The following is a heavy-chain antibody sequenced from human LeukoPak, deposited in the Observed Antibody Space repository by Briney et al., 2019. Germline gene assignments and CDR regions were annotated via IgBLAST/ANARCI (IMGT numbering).Heavy chain of an antibody. D-gene: IGHD2-8*01. CDR2: ISYDGSNK. CDR1: GFTFSSYA. CDR3: AVMGL. V-gene: IGHV3-30-3*01. J-gene: IGHJ3*01. Sequence: GESLKISCAGSGFTFSSYAMHWVRQAPGKGLEWVAVISYDGSNKYYADSVKGRFTISRDNSKNTLYLQMNSLREEDTAVYYCAVMGLWGQGTKVTVSS.